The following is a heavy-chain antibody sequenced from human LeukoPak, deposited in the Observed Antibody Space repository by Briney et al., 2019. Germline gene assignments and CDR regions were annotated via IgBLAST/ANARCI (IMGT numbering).Heavy chain of an antibody. J-gene: IGHJ3*02. Sequence: SQTLSLTCTVSGGSISSGYYCSWIRPLPGRVLEWIGYIYYSGDTYSSPSLKSRVSISVDTSKNQFSLRLSSVTAADTAVYYCARSYQTADAFDIWGQGTMVTVSS. CDR3: ARSYQTADAFDI. CDR2: IYYSGDT. D-gene: IGHD2-2*01. V-gene: IGHV4-31*03. CDR1: GGSISSGYY.